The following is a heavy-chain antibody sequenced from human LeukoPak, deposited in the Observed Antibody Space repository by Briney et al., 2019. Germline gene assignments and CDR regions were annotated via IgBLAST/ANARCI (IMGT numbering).Heavy chain of an antibody. D-gene: IGHD6-13*01. CDR3: ARRQEYSSSWYDYYYGMDV. Sequence: SETLSLTCTVSGGSISSYYWSWIRQPPGKGLEWIGYIYYSGSTNYNPSLKSRVTISVDTSKNQFSLKLSSVTAADTAVYYCARRQEYSSSWYDYYYGMDVWGQGTTVTVSS. J-gene: IGHJ6*02. CDR2: IYYSGST. V-gene: IGHV4-59*01. CDR1: GGSISSYY.